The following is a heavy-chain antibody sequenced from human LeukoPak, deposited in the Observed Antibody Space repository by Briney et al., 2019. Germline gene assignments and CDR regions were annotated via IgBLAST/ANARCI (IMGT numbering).Heavy chain of an antibody. CDR1: GASISSNTYY. D-gene: IGHD2-2*01. Sequence: PSETLSLTCTVSGASISSNTYYWGWIRQPPGTGLEWIGSIFYSGATYYNPSLKSRLTISVDTSKNQFSLKLSSVTAADTAVYYCASQLRCCSSTSCSLNWFDPWGQGTLVTVAS. V-gene: IGHV4-39*01. CDR3: ASQLRCCSSTSCSLNWFDP. CDR2: IFYSGAT. J-gene: IGHJ5*02.